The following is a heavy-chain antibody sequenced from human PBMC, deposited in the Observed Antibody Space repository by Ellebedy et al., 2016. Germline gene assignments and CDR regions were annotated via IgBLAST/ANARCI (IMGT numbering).Heavy chain of an antibody. V-gene: IGHV4-31*03. J-gene: IGHJ4*02. CDR2: IYYSGST. D-gene: IGHD1-26*01. CDR3: AREEATLYYFDY. CDR1: GGSISSGGYY. Sequence: SETLSLXXTVSGGSISSGGYYWSWIRQHPGKGLEWIGYIYYSGSTYYNPSLKSRVTISVDTSKNQFSLKLSSVTAADTAVYYCAREEATLYYFDYWGQGTLVTVPS.